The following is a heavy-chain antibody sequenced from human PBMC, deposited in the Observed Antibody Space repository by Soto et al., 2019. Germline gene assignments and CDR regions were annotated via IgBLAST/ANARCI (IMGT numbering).Heavy chain of an antibody. CDR1: GYTFSHYY. J-gene: IGHJ4*01. V-gene: IGHV1-46*01. D-gene: IGHD2-21*01. Sequence: QVQLVQSGAEVKKPGASVKISCTASGYTFSHYYIHWVRQAPGQGLEWMAIINPNGGSTNYAQKFQGRVTVTSDTSTTTVSMELNSLESDDTAVYFCARSLLQGDFWGHGTLVTVSS. CDR3: ARSLLQGDF. CDR2: INPNGGST.